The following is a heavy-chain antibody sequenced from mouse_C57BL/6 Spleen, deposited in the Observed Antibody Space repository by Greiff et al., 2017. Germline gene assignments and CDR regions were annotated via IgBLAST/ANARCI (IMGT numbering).Heavy chain of an antibody. D-gene: IGHD1-1*01. Sequence: EVKLMESGGGLVKPGGSLKLSCAASGFTFSSYAMSWVRQTPEKRLEWVATISDGGSYTYYPDNVKGRFTISRNNAKNNLYLQMSHLKSEDTAMYYCARDYYGSFAYWGQGTLVTVSA. CDR3: ARDYYGSFAY. CDR2: ISDGGSYT. CDR1: GFTFSSYA. V-gene: IGHV5-4*01. J-gene: IGHJ3*01.